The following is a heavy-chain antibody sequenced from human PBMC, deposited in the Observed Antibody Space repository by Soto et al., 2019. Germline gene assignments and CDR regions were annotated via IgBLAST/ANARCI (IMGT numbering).Heavy chain of an antibody. Sequence: QVQLVQSGAEVKKPGASVKVSCKASGYTFTSYYMHWVRQAPGQGLEWMGIINPSGGSTSYAQKFQGRVTMNRDTSTSTVYMELSSLRSEDTAVYYCAREGLWFGAGDYWGQGTLVTVSS. CDR2: INPSGGST. J-gene: IGHJ4*02. CDR1: GYTFTSYY. V-gene: IGHV1-46*01. D-gene: IGHD3-10*01. CDR3: AREGLWFGAGDY.